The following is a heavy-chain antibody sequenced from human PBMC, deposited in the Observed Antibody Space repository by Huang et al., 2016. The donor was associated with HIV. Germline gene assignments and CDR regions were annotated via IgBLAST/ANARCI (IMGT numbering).Heavy chain of an antibody. J-gene: IGHJ4*02. V-gene: IGHV3-48*01. CDR3: ARGYSSSWLYN. D-gene: IGHD6-13*01. Sequence: EEQLVESGGGLVQPGGSLRLACAASGFSFSLCNMNWVRQGAGKGLELSSYISETGSVITYADSVKGRFTVSRDNAKNSLYLQMDSLRAEDTAVYYCARGYSSSWLYNWGQGTLVTVSS. CDR1: GFSFSLCN. CDR2: ISETGSVI.